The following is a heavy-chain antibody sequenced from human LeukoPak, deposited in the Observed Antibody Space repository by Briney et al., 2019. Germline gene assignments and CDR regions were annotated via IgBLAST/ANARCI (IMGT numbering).Heavy chain of an antibody. J-gene: IGHJ4*02. CDR2: ISSSSSYI. V-gene: IGHV3-21*01. Sequence: GGSLRLSCAASGFTFSSYSMDWARQAPGKGLEWGSSISSSSSYIYYADSVKGRFTISRDNAKNSLYLQMNSLRAEDTAVYYCARGDKAYSGYDYDYWGQGTLVTVSS. D-gene: IGHD5-12*01. CDR1: GFTFSSYS. CDR3: ARGDKAYSGYDYDY.